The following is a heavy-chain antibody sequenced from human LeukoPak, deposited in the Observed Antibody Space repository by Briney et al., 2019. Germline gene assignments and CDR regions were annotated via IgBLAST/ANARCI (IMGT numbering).Heavy chain of an antibody. Sequence: SETLSLTCTVSGGSISSSSYYWGWIRQPAGKGLEWIGRIYTSGSTNYNPSLKSRVTMSVDTSKNQFSLKLSSVTAADTAVYYCAREGAAAGTSDYWGQGTLVTVSS. CDR2: IYTSGST. J-gene: IGHJ4*02. CDR1: GGSISSSSYY. D-gene: IGHD6-13*01. CDR3: AREGAAAGTSDY. V-gene: IGHV4-61*02.